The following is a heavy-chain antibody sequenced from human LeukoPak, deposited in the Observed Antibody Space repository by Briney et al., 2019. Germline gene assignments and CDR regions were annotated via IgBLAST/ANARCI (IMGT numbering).Heavy chain of an antibody. V-gene: IGHV4-4*09. Sequence: SETLSLTCTVSGGSISSYYWSWIRQPPGKGLEWIGYIYTSGSTNYNPSLKSRVTISVDTSKNQFSLKLSSVTAADTAVYYCARRAIYYYYMDVWGKGTTVTVFS. CDR3: ARRAIYYYYMDV. J-gene: IGHJ6*03. CDR2: IYTSGST. CDR1: GGSISSYY.